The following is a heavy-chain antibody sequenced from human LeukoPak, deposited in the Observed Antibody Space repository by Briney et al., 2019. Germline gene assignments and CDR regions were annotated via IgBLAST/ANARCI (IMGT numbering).Heavy chain of an antibody. CDR2: IYYTGST. CDR1: GGSISSYY. Sequence: ASETLSLTCTVSGGSISSYYWTWFRQPPGKGLEWIGYIYYTGSTNYNPSLDSRVTISVDMSKNQVSLNLKYVTAADTAVYYCARGYFDWFLDNWGRGTLVTVSS. CDR3: ARGYFDWFLDN. D-gene: IGHD3-9*01. V-gene: IGHV4-59*01. J-gene: IGHJ4*02.